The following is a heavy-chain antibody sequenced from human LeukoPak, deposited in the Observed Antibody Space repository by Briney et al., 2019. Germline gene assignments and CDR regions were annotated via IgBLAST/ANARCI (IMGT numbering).Heavy chain of an antibody. D-gene: IGHD3-10*01. CDR3: ARGLAMVRGVNSYYMDV. CDR1: GFTFSRYD. Sequence: PGGSLRLSCAASGFTFSRYDMHWVRQATGKGLEWVSIIGTAGDTYSPGSVKGRFTISRENAKNSLYLQMNSLRAGDTAVYYCARGLAMVRGVNSYYMDVWGKGTTVTVSS. CDR2: IGTAGDT. J-gene: IGHJ6*03. V-gene: IGHV3-13*01.